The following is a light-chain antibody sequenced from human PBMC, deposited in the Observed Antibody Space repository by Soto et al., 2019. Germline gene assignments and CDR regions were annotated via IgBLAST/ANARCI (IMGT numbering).Light chain of an antibody. CDR2: RNH. J-gene: IGLJ2*01. Sequence: QSVLTQPPSASETPGQTVTISCSGSSSNIGSNYVYWYQQLPGTAPKLLIYRNHQRPSGVPDRFSGSKSGTSASLAISGLRYEDEADYYCAAWDDSLSGPLFGGGTKLTVL. V-gene: IGLV1-47*01. CDR3: AAWDDSLSGPL. CDR1: SSNIGSNY.